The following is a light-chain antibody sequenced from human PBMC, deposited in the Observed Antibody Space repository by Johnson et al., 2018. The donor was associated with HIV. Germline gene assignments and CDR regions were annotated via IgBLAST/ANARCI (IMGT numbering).Light chain of an antibody. J-gene: IGLJ1*01. CDR3: GTWASSLSALYV. V-gene: IGLV1-51*01. Sequence: QSVLTQPPSMSAAPGQKVTISCSGGSSNIGNNYVSWYQQLPGTAPKLLIYDNNKRPSGIPDRFSGSKSGTSATLGITGLQTGDEADYYCGTWASSLSALYVFGAGTKVTVL. CDR1: SSNIGNNY. CDR2: DNN.